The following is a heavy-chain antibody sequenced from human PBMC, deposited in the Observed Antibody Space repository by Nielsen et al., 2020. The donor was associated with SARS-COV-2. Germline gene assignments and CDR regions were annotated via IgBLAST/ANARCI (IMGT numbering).Heavy chain of an antibody. J-gene: IGHJ4*02. Sequence: GGSLRLSCTVTASSNYMSWVRQVPGKGLLWLSRINNDGSSTSYADSVKGRFTISRDNAKNTLWLEMNSLRVDDTAVYYCVGDTGGRWGELWGQGTLVTVSS. V-gene: IGHV3-74*01. D-gene: IGHD2-15*01. CDR3: VGDTGGRWGEL. CDR1: TASSNY. CDR2: INNDGSST.